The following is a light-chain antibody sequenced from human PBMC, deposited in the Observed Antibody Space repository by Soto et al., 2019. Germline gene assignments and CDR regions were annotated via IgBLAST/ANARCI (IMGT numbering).Light chain of an antibody. CDR2: EAT. Sequence: QSVLTQPASVSGSPGQSISISCSGTTTDVGSYNLVSWYQHHPGKAPKLLIYEATNRPSGVSDRVSGSRSGNTDSLTISGLQAEDEADYYCCSYAGSNTFVFGGGTKLTVL. CDR3: CSYAGSNTFV. CDR1: TTDVGSYNL. J-gene: IGLJ2*01. V-gene: IGLV2-23*02.